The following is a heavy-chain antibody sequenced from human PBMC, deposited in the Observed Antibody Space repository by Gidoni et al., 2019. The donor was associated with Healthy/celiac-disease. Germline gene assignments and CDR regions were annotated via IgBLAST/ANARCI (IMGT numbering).Heavy chain of an antibody. D-gene: IGHD3-10*01. J-gene: IGHJ4*02. CDR2: SSSSSSYI. CDR3: ARGVTMVRGVWYYFDY. CDR1: GFTFSSYS. Sequence: EVQLVESGGGLVKPGGSLRLSCAASGFTFSSYSMNWVRQAPGKGLEWVSSSSSSSSYIYYADSVKGRFTISRDNAKNSLYLQMNSLRAEDTAVYYCARGVTMVRGVWYYFDYWGQGTLVTVSS. V-gene: IGHV3-21*01.